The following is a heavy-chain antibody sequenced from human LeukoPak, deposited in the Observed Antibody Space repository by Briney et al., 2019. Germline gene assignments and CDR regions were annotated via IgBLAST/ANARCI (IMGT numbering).Heavy chain of an antibody. Sequence: GGSLTLSCAASGYTFSSYAMSWVRQAPGKGLEWISAISGSGGSTYYADSVKGRFTISRDNSKNTLYLQMNSLKAEDTAVYYCAKGPQQGLFDPWGQGTLVTVSS. CDR3: AKGPQQGLFDP. V-gene: IGHV3-23*01. CDR1: GYTFSSYA. CDR2: ISGSGGST. D-gene: IGHD6-13*01. J-gene: IGHJ5*02.